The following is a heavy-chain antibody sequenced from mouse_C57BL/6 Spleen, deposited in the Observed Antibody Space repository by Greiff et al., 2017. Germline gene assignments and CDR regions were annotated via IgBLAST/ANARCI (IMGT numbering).Heavy chain of an antibody. CDR1: GFTFSDYY. CDR2: ISNGGGST. Sequence: EVKLMESGGGLVQPGGSLKLSCAASGFTFSDYYMYWVRQTPEKRLEWVAYISNGGGSTYYPDTVKGRFTISRDNAKNTLYLQMSRLKSEDTAMYYCARRFYYDYDEGYAMDYWGQGTSGTVSS. CDR3: ARRFYYDYDEGYAMDY. D-gene: IGHD2-4*01. V-gene: IGHV5-12*01. J-gene: IGHJ4*01.